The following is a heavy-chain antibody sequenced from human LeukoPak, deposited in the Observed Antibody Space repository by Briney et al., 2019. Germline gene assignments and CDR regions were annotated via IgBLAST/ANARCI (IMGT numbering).Heavy chain of an antibody. Sequence: GGSLRLSCAASGFTFSTYWMRWVRQAPGMGLVWLSSINSDGSSTNYADSVKGRFTISRDNAKNTLYLQMNSLRAEDTAAYYCARVGIQRNFDFWGQGTLVTVSP. CDR1: GFTFSTYW. D-gene: IGHD5-18*01. J-gene: IGHJ4*02. CDR3: ARVGIQRNFDF. V-gene: IGHV3-74*01. CDR2: INSDGSST.